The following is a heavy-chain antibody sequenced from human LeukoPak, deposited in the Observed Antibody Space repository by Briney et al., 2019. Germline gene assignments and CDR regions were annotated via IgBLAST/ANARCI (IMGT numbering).Heavy chain of an antibody. J-gene: IGHJ4*02. CDR1: GYTFSDYY. D-gene: IGHD3-9*01. Sequence: ASVKVSCKASGYTFSDYYMHWVRQAPGQGLEWMGWINPNSGGTNYAQKSQGRVTMTKDTSISAAYMELTSLRPDDTAVYYCAKLWSYDILTDSYTNDYWGQGTLVTVSS. CDR2: INPNSGGT. CDR3: AKLWSYDILTDSYTNDY. V-gene: IGHV1-2*02.